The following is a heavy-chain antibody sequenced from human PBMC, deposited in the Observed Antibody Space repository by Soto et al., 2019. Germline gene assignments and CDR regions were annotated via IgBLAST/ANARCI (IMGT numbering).Heavy chain of an antibody. CDR1: GFTFSTWW. Sequence: GGSLRLSCAASGFTFSTWWMDWVRQTPGEGLEWVANINQDGSQKNYVDSVKGRFTISRDNAKNSLYLQMSSLTAEDSALYYCSRSLNSWGQGTLVTVSS. V-gene: IGHV3-7*01. CDR2: INQDGSQK. J-gene: IGHJ4*02. CDR3: SRSLNS.